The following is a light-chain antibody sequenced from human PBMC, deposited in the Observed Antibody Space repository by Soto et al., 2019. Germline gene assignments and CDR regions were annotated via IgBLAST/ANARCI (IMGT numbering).Light chain of an antibody. CDR1: QSISSW. V-gene: IGKV1-5*01. Sequence: DIQMTQSPSTLSASVGDRVTITCRASQSISSWLAWYQQKPGKAPKLLMYDASSLDSGVPSRFSGSGSGTEFTLTISSLQPDDFATYYCKQYNAYPWTFGQGTKVEIK. J-gene: IGKJ1*01. CDR3: KQYNAYPWT. CDR2: DAS.